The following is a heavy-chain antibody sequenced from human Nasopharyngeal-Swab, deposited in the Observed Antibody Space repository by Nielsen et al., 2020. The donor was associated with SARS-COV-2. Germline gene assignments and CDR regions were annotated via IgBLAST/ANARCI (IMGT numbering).Heavy chain of an antibody. CDR2: ISYDGSNK. Sequence: LTSAASGFTFSSYGMHWVRQAPGKGLEWVAVISYDGSNKYYADSVKGRFTISRDNSKNTLYLQMNSLRAEDTAVYYCAKDSGTWFGELLSGCMDVWGQGTTVTVSS. CDR1: GFTFSSYG. V-gene: IGHV3-30*18. J-gene: IGHJ6*02. CDR3: AKDSGTWFGELLSGCMDV. D-gene: IGHD3-10*01.